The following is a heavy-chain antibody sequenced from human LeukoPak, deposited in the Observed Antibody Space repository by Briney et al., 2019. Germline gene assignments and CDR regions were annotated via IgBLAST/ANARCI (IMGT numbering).Heavy chain of an antibody. CDR1: GFTFDDYA. CDR2: ISRNSGSI. CDR3: ASGYDSSGSKGYFDY. Sequence: GGSLRLSCAASGFTFDDYAMHWVRQAPGKGLEWVSGISRNSGSIGYADSVKGRFTISRDNAKNSLYLQMNSLRAEDTALYYCASGYDSSGSKGYFDYWGQGTLVTVSS. D-gene: IGHD3-22*01. V-gene: IGHV3-9*01. J-gene: IGHJ4*02.